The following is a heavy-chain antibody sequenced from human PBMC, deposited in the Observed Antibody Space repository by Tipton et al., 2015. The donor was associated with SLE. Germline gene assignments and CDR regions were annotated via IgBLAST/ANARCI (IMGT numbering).Heavy chain of an antibody. D-gene: IGHD2-15*01. Sequence: TLSLTCTVSGDSISSHYWSWIRQSPGKGLEWIGYVYDNGGTNYNPSLKSRATISKDTSNNQFSLKLSSMTAADTAVYYCARSLVAAGEDHGMDVWGQGTTVTVSS. J-gene: IGHJ6*02. CDR1: GDSISSHY. V-gene: IGHV4-59*11. CDR2: VYDNGGT. CDR3: ARSLVAAGEDHGMDV.